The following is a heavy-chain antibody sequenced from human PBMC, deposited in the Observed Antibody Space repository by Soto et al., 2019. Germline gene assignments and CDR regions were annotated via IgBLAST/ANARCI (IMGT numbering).Heavy chain of an antibody. J-gene: IGHJ5*02. CDR2: ISSSSSTI. V-gene: IGHV3-48*01. Sequence: AGCMGLCSAACGFTFRSYSMNWVRQAPGKGLEWVSYISSSSSTIYYADSVKGRFTISRDNAKNSLYLQMNSLRAEDTAVYYCARDIKYYDFWSGSGLWFDPWGQGTLVTVSS. D-gene: IGHD3-3*01. CDR1: GFTFRSYS. CDR3: ARDIKYYDFWSGSGLWFDP.